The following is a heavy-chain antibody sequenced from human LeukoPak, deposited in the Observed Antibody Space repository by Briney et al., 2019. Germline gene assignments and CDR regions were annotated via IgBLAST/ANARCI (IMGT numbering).Heavy chain of an antibody. CDR2: INSDGSST. Sequence: GGSLRLSCAASGFTFSSYWMHWVRQAPGKGLVWVSRINSDGSSTSYADSVKGRFTISRDNSKNTLYLQMNSLRAEDTAVYYCARVAYSSSWYGYYYMDVWGKGTTVTVSS. CDR3: ARVAYSSSWYGYYYMDV. J-gene: IGHJ6*03. D-gene: IGHD6-13*01. V-gene: IGHV3-74*01. CDR1: GFTFSSYW.